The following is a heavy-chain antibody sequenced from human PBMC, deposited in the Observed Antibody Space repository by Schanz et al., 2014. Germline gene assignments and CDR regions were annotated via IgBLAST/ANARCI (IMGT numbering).Heavy chain of an antibody. CDR2: SNSDGRTT. D-gene: IGHD3-9*01. J-gene: IGHJ4*02. Sequence: EVQLVESGGGLVQPGGSLRLSCAASGFTFSSYWMHWVRQAPGKGLVWVSHSNSDGRTTSSADSVKGRFTISRDNAKNTLYLQMNSLRAEDTAVYYCARDRTYYDILTGYGGFDYWGQGTLVTVSS. CDR3: ARDRTYYDILTGYGGFDY. V-gene: IGHV3-74*01. CDR1: GFTFSSYW.